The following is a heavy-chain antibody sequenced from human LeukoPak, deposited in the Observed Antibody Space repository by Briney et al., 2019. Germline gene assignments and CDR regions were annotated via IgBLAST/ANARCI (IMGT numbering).Heavy chain of an antibody. D-gene: IGHD3-22*01. CDR2: INWNGGST. CDR3: ARGRAGRYYDSSGYYWFDY. CDR1: GSTFDDYG. Sequence: GGSLRLSCAASGSTFDDYGMSWVRQAPGKGLEWVSGINWNGGSTGYADSVKGRFTISRDNAKNSLYLQMNSLRAEDTALYYCARGRAGRYYDSSGYYWFDYWGQGTLVTVSS. V-gene: IGHV3-20*04. J-gene: IGHJ4*02.